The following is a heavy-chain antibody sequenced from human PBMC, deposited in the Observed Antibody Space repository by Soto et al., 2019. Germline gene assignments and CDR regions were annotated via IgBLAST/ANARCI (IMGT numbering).Heavy chain of an antibody. Sequence: PGGSLRLSCAASGFTFSAFSMNWVRQAPGKGLEWVSYINRISNQIYYVDSVKGRFTISSDNAKSSLYLEMNSLRDVDTAVYYRARDSGYAFDIWGQGTMVTVSS. CDR1: GFTFSAFS. J-gene: IGHJ3*02. CDR2: INRISNQI. V-gene: IGHV3-48*02. D-gene: IGHD5-12*01. CDR3: ARDSGYAFDI.